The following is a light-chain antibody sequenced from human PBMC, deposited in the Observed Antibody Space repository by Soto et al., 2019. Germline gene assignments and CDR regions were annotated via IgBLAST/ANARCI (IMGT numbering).Light chain of an antibody. Sequence: EIVMTQSPATLSVSPGERATLSCRASQSVSSNLAWYQQKPGQAPRFLIYGASTRATGIPARFSGSGSGTEFTLTISSPQSEDFAVYYCQQYNNWPHTFGQGTKVDIK. CDR2: GAS. CDR3: QQYNNWPHT. J-gene: IGKJ2*01. CDR1: QSVSSN. V-gene: IGKV3-15*01.